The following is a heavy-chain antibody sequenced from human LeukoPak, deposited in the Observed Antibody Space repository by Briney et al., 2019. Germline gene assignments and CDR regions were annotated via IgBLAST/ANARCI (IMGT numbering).Heavy chain of an antibody. CDR3: ARADYVWGSYLVEY. J-gene: IGHJ4*02. CDR2: ISSSSSYI. Sequence: PGGSLRLSCAASGFTFSSYSMNWVRQAPGKGLEGVSSISSSSSYIYYADSVKGRFTISRDNAKNSLYLQMNSLRAEDTAVYYCARADYVWGSYLVEYWGQGTLVTVSS. D-gene: IGHD3-16*01. CDR1: GFTFSSYS. V-gene: IGHV3-21*01.